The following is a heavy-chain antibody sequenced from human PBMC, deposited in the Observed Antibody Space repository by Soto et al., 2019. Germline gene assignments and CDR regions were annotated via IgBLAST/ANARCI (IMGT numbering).Heavy chain of an antibody. CDR2: LYYSGST. CDR1: GGSISSSSYY. Sequence: QLQLQESGPGLVKPSETLSLTCTVSGGSISSSSYYWGWIRQPPGKGLEWIGNLYYSGSTYYNPYLKSRVTISVDTSKNQFSLNLSSVTAADTAVYYCARGSQVGALNWFEPWGQGTLVTVSS. CDR3: ARGSQVGALNWFEP. D-gene: IGHD1-26*01. V-gene: IGHV4-39*01. J-gene: IGHJ5*02.